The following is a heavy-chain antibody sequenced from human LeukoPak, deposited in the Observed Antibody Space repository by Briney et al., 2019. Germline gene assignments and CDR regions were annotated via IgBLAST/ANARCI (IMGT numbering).Heavy chain of an antibody. J-gene: IGHJ3*02. D-gene: IGHD2-15*01. V-gene: IGHV6-1*01. CDR2: ASYRSKWYY. Sequence: SQTLSRTCAISGDSVSRNSAAWNWIRQSPSRGLEWLARASYRSKWYYDYAVSVKSRMSINTDTSKNQFTLQLNSLIPEDTAVYYCVGCSGGSCHSGAFEIWGQGTMVTVSS. CDR3: VGCSGGSCHSGAFEI. CDR1: GDSVSRNSAA.